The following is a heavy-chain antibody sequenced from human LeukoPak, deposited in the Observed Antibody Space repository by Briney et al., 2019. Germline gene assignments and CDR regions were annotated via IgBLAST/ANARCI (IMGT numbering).Heavy chain of an antibody. Sequence: GASVKVSCKASGYTFTSYGIRWVRQAPGQGLAWMGWISPYNGNTNYAQKLQGRVTMTADTSTSTAYMDLRSLSSDDTAVYYCARDGSSSWYAYWGQGTLVTVSS. CDR2: ISPYNGNT. CDR3: ARDGSSSWYAY. CDR1: GYTFTSYG. J-gene: IGHJ4*02. V-gene: IGHV1-18*01. D-gene: IGHD6-13*01.